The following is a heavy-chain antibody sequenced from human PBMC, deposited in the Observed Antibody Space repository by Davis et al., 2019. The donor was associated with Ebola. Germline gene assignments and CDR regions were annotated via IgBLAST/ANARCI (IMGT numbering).Heavy chain of an antibody. CDR2: IFYTGKT. J-gene: IGHJ4*02. D-gene: IGHD3-16*01. V-gene: IGHV4-4*02. Sequence: SETLSLTCAVSGGSVSSNKWWTWVRQPPGRGLEWIGEIFYTGKTTYIPSLKSRVTISMDKSKNQFSLRLTSVTAADTAMYYCTSRPIRSVSGGLDSWGQGTLVIVSS. CDR1: GGSVSSNKW. CDR3: TSRPIRSVSGGLDS.